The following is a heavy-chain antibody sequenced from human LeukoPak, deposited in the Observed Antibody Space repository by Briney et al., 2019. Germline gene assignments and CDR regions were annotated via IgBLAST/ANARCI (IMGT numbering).Heavy chain of an antibody. CDR1: GYIFTSYG. J-gene: IGHJ4*02. CDR3: ATGLLVGARDY. CDR2: ISPYNGNT. D-gene: IGHD1-26*01. V-gene: IGHV1-18*01. Sequence: ASVKVSCKASGYIFTSYGISWVRQAPGQGLEWMGWISPYNGNTHSAQKLQGRVTMTTDTSTSTAYMKLRSLRSDDTAVYYCATGLLVGARDYWGQGTLVTVSS.